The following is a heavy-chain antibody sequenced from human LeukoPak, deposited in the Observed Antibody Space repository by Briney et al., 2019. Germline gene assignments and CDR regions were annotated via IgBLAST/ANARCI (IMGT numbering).Heavy chain of an antibody. CDR1: GGTFSSYA. J-gene: IGHJ4*02. CDR3: AARPGCSSTSCYVVY. CDR2: IIPIFGSA. V-gene: IGHV1-69*13. Sequence: SVKVSCKASGGTFSSYAISWVRQAPGQGLEWMGGIIPIFGSANYAQKFQGRVTITADESTSTAYMELSSLRSEDTAVYYCAARPGCSSTSCYVVYWGQGTLVTVSS. D-gene: IGHD2-2*01.